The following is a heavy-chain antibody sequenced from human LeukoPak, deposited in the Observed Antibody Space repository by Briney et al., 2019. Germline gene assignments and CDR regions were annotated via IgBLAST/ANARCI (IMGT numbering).Heavy chain of an antibody. CDR2: INPDGTEK. J-gene: IGHJ3*01. CDR3: ARVNRGDVSQFGAFDV. V-gene: IGHV3-7*05. D-gene: IGHD3-10*01. Sequence: GGSLRLSCAASGFTFSKNWMKWVRQAPGEGLEWVANINPDGTEKNYEDSVKGRFTISRDNAKDSLFLQMNSLRAEDTAVYYCARVNRGDVSQFGAFDVWGQGTVVTVSS. CDR1: GFTFSKNW.